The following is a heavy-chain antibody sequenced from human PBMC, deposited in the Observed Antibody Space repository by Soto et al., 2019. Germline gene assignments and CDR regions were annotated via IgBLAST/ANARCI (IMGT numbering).Heavy chain of an antibody. J-gene: IGHJ6*02. V-gene: IGHV1-46*01. D-gene: IGHD3-9*01. CDR1: GYTFTSYY. Sequence: GASVKVSCKASGYTFTSYYMHWVRQAPGQGLEWMGIINPSGGSTSYAQKFQGRVTMTRDTSTSTVYMELSSLRSEDTAVYYCARDIRYDILTGPVGVHYYGMDVWGQGTTVTVSS. CDR2: INPSGGST. CDR3: ARDIRYDILTGPVGVHYYGMDV.